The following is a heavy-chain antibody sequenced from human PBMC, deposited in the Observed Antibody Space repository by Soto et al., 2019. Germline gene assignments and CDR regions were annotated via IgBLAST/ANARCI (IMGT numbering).Heavy chain of an antibody. CDR2: IKYSGTT. J-gene: IGHJ4*02. Sequence: PSETLSLTCTVSGGSISSSRCHWGWIRQPPGKGLEWIASIKYSGTTFYNPSLKSRVTLSVDTSKNQFALKLSSVTAADTAVYYCAREPPYPSYCSSTSCYGDYFDYWGQGTLVTVSS. CDR3: AREPPYPSYCSSTSCYGDYFDY. CDR1: GGSISSSRCH. D-gene: IGHD2-2*01. V-gene: IGHV4-39*02.